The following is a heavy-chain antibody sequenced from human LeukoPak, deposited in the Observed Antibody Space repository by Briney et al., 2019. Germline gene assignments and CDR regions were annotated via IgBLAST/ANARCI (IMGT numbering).Heavy chain of an antibody. V-gene: IGHV3-48*04. CDR2: ISSSSSTI. Sequence: GGSLRLSCAASGFTFSSYSMNWVRQAPGKGLEWASYISSSSSTIYYADSVKGRFTISRDNAKNSLYLQMNSLRAEDTAVYYCARDGVKTGLRGSLVPFGYWGQGTLVTVSS. D-gene: IGHD3-10*01. J-gene: IGHJ4*02. CDR3: ARDGVKTGLRGSLVPFGY. CDR1: GFTFSSYS.